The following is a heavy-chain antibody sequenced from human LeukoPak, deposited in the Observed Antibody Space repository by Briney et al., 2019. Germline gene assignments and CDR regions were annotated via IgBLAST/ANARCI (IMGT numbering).Heavy chain of an antibody. CDR3: ASLSYGDYEFWFDP. Sequence: PSETLSLTCAVYGGSFSGYYWSWIRQPPGKGLEWIGEINHSGSTNYNPSLKSRVTISVDTSKNQFSLKLSSVTAADTAVYYCASLSYGDYEFWFDPWGQETLVTVSS. CDR2: INHSGST. J-gene: IGHJ5*02. CDR1: GGSFSGYY. V-gene: IGHV4-34*01. D-gene: IGHD4-17*01.